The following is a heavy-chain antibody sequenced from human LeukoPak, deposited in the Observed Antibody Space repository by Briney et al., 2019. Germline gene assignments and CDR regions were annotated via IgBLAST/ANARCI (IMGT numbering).Heavy chain of an antibody. V-gene: IGHV3-23*01. CDR1: RFTFSSYA. CDR3: AKGRGGSYYGFDY. D-gene: IGHD1-26*01. Sequence: PGGSLRLSCAASRFTFSSYAMSWVRQAPGKGLDWVSTISGGGGGTYYADSVKGRFTISRDNSKNTLYLQMNSLRAEDTALYFCAKGRGGSYYGFDYWGQGILVTVSS. J-gene: IGHJ4*02. CDR2: ISGGGGGT.